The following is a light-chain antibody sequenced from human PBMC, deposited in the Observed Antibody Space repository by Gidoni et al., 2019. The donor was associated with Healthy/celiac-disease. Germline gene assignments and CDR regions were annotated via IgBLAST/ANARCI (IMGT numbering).Light chain of an antibody. V-gene: IGKV1-39*01. CDR1: QSISSY. J-gene: IGKJ1*01. CDR2: AAS. Sequence: DIQMTQSPSSLSASVGDSVTITCRASQSISSYLNWYQQKPGNAPMLLIYAASSLHSGVPSRFSGSGSGTDFTLTISSLQPEDFATYYCQQSYSTPVTFGQGTKVEIK. CDR3: QQSYSTPVT.